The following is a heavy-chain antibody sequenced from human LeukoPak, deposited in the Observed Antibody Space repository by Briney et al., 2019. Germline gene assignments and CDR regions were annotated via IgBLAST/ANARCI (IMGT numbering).Heavy chain of an antibody. V-gene: IGHV1-8*03. CDR1: GYTFTNYD. CDR2: MNPNSGNT. J-gene: IGHJ4*02. Sequence: ASVKVSCKASGYTFTNYDINWVRQAPGQGLEWMGWMNPNSGNTGYAQKFQGRATITRNTSISTAYMDLSSLRSEDTAVYYCARGRSRHFDYWGQGTLVTVSS. CDR3: ARGRSRHFDY.